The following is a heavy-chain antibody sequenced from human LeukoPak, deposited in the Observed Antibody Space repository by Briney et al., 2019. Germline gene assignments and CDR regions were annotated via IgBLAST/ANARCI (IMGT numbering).Heavy chain of an antibody. Sequence: GGSLRLSCTASGVIDSSNYMSWAREAPGKGLEWVSLIYAGGSTFYADSVMGRSTISRDKSNNTLYLLMNSLRAEDTAVYYCATGGRSGVAFESWGQGTLVTVSS. CDR1: GVIDSSNY. V-gene: IGHV3-53*01. CDR2: IYAGGST. D-gene: IGHD2-15*01. J-gene: IGHJ4*02. CDR3: ATGGRSGVAFES.